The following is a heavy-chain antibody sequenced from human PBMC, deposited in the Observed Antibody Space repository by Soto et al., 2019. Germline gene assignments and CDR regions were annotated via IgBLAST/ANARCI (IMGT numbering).Heavy chain of an antibody. CDR2: IKQDGSEK. Sequence: VGSLRLSCAASGFTFSSYWMSWVRQAPGKGLEWVANIKQDGSEKYYVDSVKGRFTISRDNAKNSLYLQMNSLRAEDTAVYYCARALPSGWYQDYFDYWGQGTLVTVSS. D-gene: IGHD6-19*01. V-gene: IGHV3-7*01. CDR1: GFTFSSYW. J-gene: IGHJ4*02. CDR3: ARALPSGWYQDYFDY.